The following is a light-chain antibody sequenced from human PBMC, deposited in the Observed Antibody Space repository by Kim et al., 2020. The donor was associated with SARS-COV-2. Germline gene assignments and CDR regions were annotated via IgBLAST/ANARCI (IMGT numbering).Light chain of an antibody. CDR2: GAS. Sequence: EIVMTQSPATLSVSPGERATLSCRASQSVSSNLAWYQQKPGQAPRLLIYGASTRATGMPTRFSGSGSGTEFTLTINSLKSEDFAVYFCQQYNKWPWTFGQGTKWKS. CDR1: QSVSSN. V-gene: IGKV3-15*01. CDR3: QQYNKWPWT. J-gene: IGKJ1*01.